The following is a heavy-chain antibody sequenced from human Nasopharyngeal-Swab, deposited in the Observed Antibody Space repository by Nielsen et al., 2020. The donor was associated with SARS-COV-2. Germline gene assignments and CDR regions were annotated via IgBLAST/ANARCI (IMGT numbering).Heavy chain of an antibody. CDR2: INSDGSST. CDR1: GFTLSTYW. Sequence: GESLKLSCVASGFTLSTYWMHWVRQAPGKGLVWVSRINSDGSSTSYTDSVKGRFTISRDNAKNPLYLQMNSLRAEDTAVYYCAKDRYGSGSYAYWGQGTLVTVSS. J-gene: IGHJ4*02. V-gene: IGHV3-74*01. D-gene: IGHD3-10*01. CDR3: AKDRYGSGSYAY.